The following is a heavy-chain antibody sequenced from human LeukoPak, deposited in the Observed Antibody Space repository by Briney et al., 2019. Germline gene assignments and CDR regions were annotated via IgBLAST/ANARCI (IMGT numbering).Heavy chain of an antibody. V-gene: IGHV3-7*01. CDR2: INQEASRT. CDR1: GFTFRSFW. D-gene: IGHD2/OR15-2a*01. Sequence: GGSLRLSCAASGFTFRSFWMSWVRQAPGKGLEWLGHINQEASRTDHADSVKGRFTISRDNARNLLYLHMSSLRAEDTAVYYCAKYLSRAFDSWGQGILVSVSS. CDR3: AKYLSRAFDS. J-gene: IGHJ4*02.